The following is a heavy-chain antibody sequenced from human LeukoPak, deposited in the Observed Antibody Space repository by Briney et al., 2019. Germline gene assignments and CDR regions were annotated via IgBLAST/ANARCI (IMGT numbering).Heavy chain of an antibody. V-gene: IGHV5-51*01. D-gene: IGHD1-26*01. CDR3: ARHEGSGSYYSY. CDR1: GYSFTTYW. Sequence: GEALKISCKGSGYSFTTYWIAWVRQMPGRGLEWMGIISPDDSEIRYSPSFRGQVTISADKSTNTAYLQWSRLKASDTAIYYCARHEGSGSYYSYWGQGTLVTVS. CDR2: ISPDDSEI. J-gene: IGHJ4*02.